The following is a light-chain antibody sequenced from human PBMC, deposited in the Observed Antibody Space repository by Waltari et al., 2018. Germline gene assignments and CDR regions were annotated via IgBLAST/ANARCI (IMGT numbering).Light chain of an antibody. Sequence: EIVMTQSPATLSVSPGERATLSCRASQSVSSNLAWDQQKPGQAPRLLIYGASTRATGIPARFSGSGSGTEFTLTISSLQSEDFAVYYCQQYNNWPPAVTFGQGTKVEIK. CDR1: QSVSSN. V-gene: IGKV3-15*01. CDR3: QQYNNWPPAVT. J-gene: IGKJ1*01. CDR2: GAS.